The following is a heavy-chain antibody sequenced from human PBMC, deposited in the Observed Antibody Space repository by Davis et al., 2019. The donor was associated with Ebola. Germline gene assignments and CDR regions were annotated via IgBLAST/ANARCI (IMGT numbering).Heavy chain of an antibody. V-gene: IGHV3-23*01. CDR1: GFTFSSYG. CDR3: AKDQLTLYYYYGMDV. D-gene: IGHD1-1*01. CDR2: ISGSGGSP. Sequence: GESLKISCAASGFTFSSYGMHWVRQAPGKGLEWVSAISGSGGSPYYADSVKGRFTISRDNSKNTLYLQMNSLRAEDTAVYYCAKDQLTLYYYYGMDVWGQGTTVTVSS. J-gene: IGHJ6*02.